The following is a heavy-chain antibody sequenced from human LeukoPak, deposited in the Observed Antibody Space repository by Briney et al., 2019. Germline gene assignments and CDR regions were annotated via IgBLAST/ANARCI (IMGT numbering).Heavy chain of an antibody. V-gene: IGHV3-30*01. D-gene: IGHD3-22*01. CDR1: GFTFGSYA. CDR3: ARADDSSGNPFDY. J-gene: IGHJ4*02. Sequence: QPGRSLRLSCAASGFTFGSYAMHWVRQAPGKGLEWVAVISYDGSNKYYADSVKGRFTISRDNSKNTLYLQMNSLRAEDTAVYYCARADDSSGNPFDYWGQGALVTVSS. CDR2: ISYDGSNK.